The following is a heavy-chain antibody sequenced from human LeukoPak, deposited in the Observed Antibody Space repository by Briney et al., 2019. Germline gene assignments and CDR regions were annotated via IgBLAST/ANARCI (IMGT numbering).Heavy chain of an antibody. V-gene: IGHV4-34*01. CDR2: INHRGST. CDR3: VAYSSNDNWIDP. Sequence: SETLSLTCVVYGGFFSGYYWRWIRQPPGKGLEWIGEINHRGSTNYNPSLKSRVTISVDTSKHQFSLKLSSVTAAGTALYYYVAYSSNDNWIDPWGQGTLVTVSS. J-gene: IGHJ5*02. CDR1: GGFFSGYY. D-gene: IGHD6-13*01.